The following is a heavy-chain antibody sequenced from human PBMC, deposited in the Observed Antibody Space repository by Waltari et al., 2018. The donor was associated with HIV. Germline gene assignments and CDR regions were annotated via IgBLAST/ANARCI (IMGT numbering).Heavy chain of an antibody. CDR2: IYPGDSDT. D-gene: IGHD3-9*01. Sequence: EVQLVQSGAEVKKPGESLKISCKGSEYSFTSFLIGWVRQMPGKGLEWMGIIYPGDSDTRYSPSFQGQVTISADKSISTAYLQWSSLKASDTAMYYCARQRYLEMASTDYWGQGTQVTVST. J-gene: IGHJ4*02. CDR3: ARQRYLEMASTDY. CDR1: EYSFTSFL. V-gene: IGHV5-51*01.